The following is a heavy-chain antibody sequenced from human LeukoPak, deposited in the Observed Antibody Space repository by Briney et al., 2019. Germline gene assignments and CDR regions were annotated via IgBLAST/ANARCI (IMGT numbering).Heavy chain of an antibody. J-gene: IGHJ5*02. CDR2: ISGSGGST. CDR1: GFTFSSDA. Sequence: GGSLTLYRAASGFTFSSDAMSWVGLAEGKGLEWVSAISGSGGSTYYADSVKGRFTISRDNPKNTLYLQMNSLRAEDTAVYYCAKGTGPWGQGTLVTVSS. V-gene: IGHV3-23*01. CDR3: AKGTGP.